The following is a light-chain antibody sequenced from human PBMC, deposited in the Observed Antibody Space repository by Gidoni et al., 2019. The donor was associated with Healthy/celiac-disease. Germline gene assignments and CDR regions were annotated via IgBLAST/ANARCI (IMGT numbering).Light chain of an antibody. CDR2: EDS. CDR1: SGSIASNY. CDR3: QSYDSSLWV. Sequence: NFMLTQPHSVSETPGKTVTISCTRSSGSIASNYVQWYQQCPGSAPTTVIYEDSQRPSGVPDRFSGSIDSSSNSASLTISGLKTEDEADYYCQSYDSSLWVFGGGTKLTVL. V-gene: IGLV6-57*04. J-gene: IGLJ3*02.